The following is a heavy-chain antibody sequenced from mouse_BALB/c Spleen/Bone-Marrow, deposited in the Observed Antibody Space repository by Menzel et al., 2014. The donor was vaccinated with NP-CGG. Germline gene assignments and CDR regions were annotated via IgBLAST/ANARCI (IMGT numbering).Heavy chain of an antibody. CDR1: GFTFSSYT. V-gene: IGHV5-6-4*01. J-gene: IGHJ3*01. Sequence: EVMLVESGGGLVKPGGSLKLSCAASGFTFSSYTMFWIRQTPEKRLEWVATISSGGSYTYYPDSVKGRFTISRDNAKNTLYLQMISLKSEDTAMYYCTRDRYYGNSFAYWGQGTLVTVSA. CDR3: TRDRYYGNSFAY. D-gene: IGHD2-1*01. CDR2: ISSGGSYT.